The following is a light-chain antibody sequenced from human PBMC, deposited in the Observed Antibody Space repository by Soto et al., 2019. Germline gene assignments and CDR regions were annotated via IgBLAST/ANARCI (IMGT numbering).Light chain of an antibody. CDR2: TAS. V-gene: IGKV1-5*03. CDR3: QQYITYPWT. Sequence: DIQMTQSPSTLSASVGDRVTITCRASQSIRTWLAWYQQKPGKAPNLLIFTASTVESGVPARFSGSGSGTEFSLTISSLQPDDFATYYCQQYITYPWTFGQGTKVEI. J-gene: IGKJ1*01. CDR1: QSIRTW.